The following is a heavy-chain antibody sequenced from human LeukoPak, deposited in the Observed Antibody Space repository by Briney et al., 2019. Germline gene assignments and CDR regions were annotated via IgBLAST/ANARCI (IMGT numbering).Heavy chain of an antibody. CDR1: GFTVSSNY. CDR3: AREWEQD. V-gene: IGHV3-53*01. Sequence: GGSLRLSCAASGFTVSSNYMSWVRQAPGKGLEWVSVIYSGGNTYYADSVKGRFTISRDNSKNTLYLQMNGLRAEDTAVYYCAREWEQDWGQGTLVTVSS. CDR2: IYSGGNT. D-gene: IGHD1/OR15-1a*01. J-gene: IGHJ4*02.